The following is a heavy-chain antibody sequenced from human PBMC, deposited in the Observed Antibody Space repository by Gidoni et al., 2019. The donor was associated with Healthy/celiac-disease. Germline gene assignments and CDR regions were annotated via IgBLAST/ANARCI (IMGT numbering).Heavy chain of an antibody. CDR1: GFTFSSYG. Sequence: QVQLVESGGGVVQPWRSLRLSCAASGFTFSSYGMHWVRQAPGKGLEWVAVISYDGSNKYYADSVKGRFTISRDNSKNTLYLQMNSLRAEDTAVYYCAKEASGSYYHFYGMDVWGQGTTVTVSS. V-gene: IGHV3-30*18. CDR2: ISYDGSNK. J-gene: IGHJ6*02. CDR3: AKEASGSYYHFYGMDV. D-gene: IGHD1-26*01.